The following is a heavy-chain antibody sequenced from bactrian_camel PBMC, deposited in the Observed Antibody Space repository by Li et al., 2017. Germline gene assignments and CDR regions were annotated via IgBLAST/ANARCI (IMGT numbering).Heavy chain of an antibody. J-gene: IGHJ4*01. CDR2: LASDGSS. Sequence: HVQLVESGGGSVQAGGSLRLSCAFGAYTPANVRMAWFRQAPGKEREGVASLASDGSSICANSLKGRFSISKDNARNWLDLQMDSLEPGDTARYYCAADRRRHGPPSLRPGDYSVWGQGTQVTVS. CDR3: AADRRRHGPPSLRPGDYSV. V-gene: IGHV3S53*01. CDR1: AYTPANVR. D-gene: IGHD2*01.